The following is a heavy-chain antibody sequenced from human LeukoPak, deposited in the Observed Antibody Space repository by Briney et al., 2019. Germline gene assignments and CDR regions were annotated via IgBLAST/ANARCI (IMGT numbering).Heavy chain of an antibody. CDR2: IYHSGST. CDR1: GGSISSGGYY. V-gene: IGHV4-30-2*01. CDR3: ARTSPLFDY. J-gene: IGHJ4*02. Sequence: PSETLSLTCTVSGGSISSGGYYWSWIRQPPGKGLEWIGYIYHSGSTYYNPSLKSRVTISVDRSKNQFSLKLSSVTAADTAVYYCARTSPLFDYWGQGTLVTVSS.